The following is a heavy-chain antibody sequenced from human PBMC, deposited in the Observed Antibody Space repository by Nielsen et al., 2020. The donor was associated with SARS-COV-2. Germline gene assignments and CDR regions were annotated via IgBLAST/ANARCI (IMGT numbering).Heavy chain of an antibody. J-gene: IGHJ4*02. CDR1: GFTFSSTW. CDR2: INPSGSGT. Sequence: GESLKISCSASGFTFSSTWMDWVRQAPGQGLVWVSRINPSGSGTAYADSVKGRFAVSRDNAENTVVLQIHSLRVEDTAVYYCARGGLAAAGNFDCWGQGTLVTVSS. D-gene: IGHD6-13*01. V-gene: IGHV3-74*01. CDR3: ARGGLAAAGNFDC.